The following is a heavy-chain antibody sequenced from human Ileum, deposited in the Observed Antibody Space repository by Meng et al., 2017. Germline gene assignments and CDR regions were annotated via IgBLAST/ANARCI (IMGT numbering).Heavy chain of an antibody. CDR2: INVGGSPT. J-gene: IGHJ6*02. V-gene: IGHV3-48*03. CDR1: AFPFSTYE. Sequence: GGSLRLSCAASAFPFSTYEFSWVRQAPGKGLEWVSKINVGGSPTHYLDSVTGRFTTSRDDAKNSLYLQMDSLGVEDPAVYYCARRLPFYGMDVWGQGTTVTVSS. CDR3: ARRLPFYGMDV.